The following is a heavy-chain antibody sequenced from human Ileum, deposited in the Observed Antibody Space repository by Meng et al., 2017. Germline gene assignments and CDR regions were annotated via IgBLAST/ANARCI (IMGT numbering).Heavy chain of an antibody. CDR3: ARTSRSSDWGSDC. J-gene: IGHJ4*02. CDR2: ISANVGST. CDR1: GFTFSNYA. Sequence: GESLKISCAASGFTFSNYAMRWVRQAPGKGLEWVSSISANVGSTYYADSVKGRFTISRDNSKNTLYLQMNSLTAEDTAVYYCARTSRSSDWGSDCWGQGALVTVSS. D-gene: IGHD6-19*01. V-gene: IGHV3-23*01.